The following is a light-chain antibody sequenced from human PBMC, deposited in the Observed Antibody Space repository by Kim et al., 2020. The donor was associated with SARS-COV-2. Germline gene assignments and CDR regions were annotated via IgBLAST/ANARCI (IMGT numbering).Light chain of an antibody. CDR1: QSVTIRY. V-gene: IGKV3-15*01. CDR3: QQSNDWPPLT. CDR2: DAT. Sequence: PGESAPLSCRASQSVTIRYFAWYQQTPGPAPRLLIYDATTRAAGVPARFIGSGSETDFTLTISSLQSEDFAVYYCQQSNDWPPLTFGQGTKVDIK. J-gene: IGKJ1*01.